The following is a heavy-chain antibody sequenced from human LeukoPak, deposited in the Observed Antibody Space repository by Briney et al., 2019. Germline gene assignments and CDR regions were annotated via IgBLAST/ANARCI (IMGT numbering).Heavy chain of an antibody. V-gene: IGHV3-30*18. J-gene: IGHJ4*02. CDR1: GFTFSSYG. CDR2: ISYDGSNK. D-gene: IGHD3-22*01. Sequence: GGSLRLSCAASGFTFSSYGMHWVRQAPGKGLEWVAVISYDGSNKYYADSVKGRFTISRDNSKNTLYLQMNSLRAEDTAVYYCAKGNNYYDSSGYYSLFDYWGQGTLVTVSS. CDR3: AKGNNYYDSSGYYSLFDY.